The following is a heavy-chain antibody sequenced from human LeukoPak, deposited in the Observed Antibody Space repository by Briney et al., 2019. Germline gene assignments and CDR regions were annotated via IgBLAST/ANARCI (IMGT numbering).Heavy chain of an antibody. CDR2: ISSSSSSI. Sequence: GGSLRLSCAASGFTFSSYSMNWVRQAPGKGLDWVSSISSSSSSIYYADSVKGRFTISRDNAKNTLYLQMNSLRAEDTAVYYCARDWFHAIDYWGQGTLVTVSS. CDR1: GFTFSSYS. V-gene: IGHV3-21*01. D-gene: IGHD2/OR15-2a*01. J-gene: IGHJ4*02. CDR3: ARDWFHAIDY.